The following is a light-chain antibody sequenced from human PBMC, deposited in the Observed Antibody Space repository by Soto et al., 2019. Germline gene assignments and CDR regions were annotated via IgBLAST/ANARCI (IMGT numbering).Light chain of an antibody. CDR1: QSVSSN. J-gene: IGKJ1*01. V-gene: IGKV3-15*01. CDR2: GAS. CDR3: QQYNSWPPWT. Sequence: EIVMTQSPVTLSVSPGERATLSCWASQSVSSNLAWYQQKPGQAPRLLIYGASTRATGIPARFSGSGSGTECALTIGRLRYVYFGVYYCQQYNSWPPWTFGQGTKVDIK.